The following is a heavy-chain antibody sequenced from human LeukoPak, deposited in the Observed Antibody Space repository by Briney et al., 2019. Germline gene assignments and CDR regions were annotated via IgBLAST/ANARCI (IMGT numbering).Heavy chain of an antibody. CDR2: INPNSGGT. CDR1: GYSFTSHG. CDR3: AREESLGYFDY. D-gene: IGHD7-27*01. V-gene: IGHV1-2*02. J-gene: IGHJ4*02. Sequence: GASVKVSCKASGYSFTSHGISWVRQAPGQGLEWMGWINPNSGGTNYAQKFQGRVTMTRDTSISTAYMELSRLRSDDTAVYYCAREESLGYFDYWGQGTLVTVSS.